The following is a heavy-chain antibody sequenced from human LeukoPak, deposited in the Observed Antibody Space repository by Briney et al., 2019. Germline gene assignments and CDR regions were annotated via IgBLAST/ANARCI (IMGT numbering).Heavy chain of an antibody. CDR1: GFTFSDYY. V-gene: IGHV3-11*06. D-gene: IGHD6-13*01. Sequence: AGGSLRLSCSASGFTFSDYYMSWIRQAPGKGLEWVSYISSSSSYTNYADSVKGRFTISRDNAKNSLYLQMNSLRAEDTAVYYCARDHRPYSSSPRWFDPWGQGTLVTVSS. CDR2: ISSSSSYT. J-gene: IGHJ5*02. CDR3: ARDHRPYSSSPRWFDP.